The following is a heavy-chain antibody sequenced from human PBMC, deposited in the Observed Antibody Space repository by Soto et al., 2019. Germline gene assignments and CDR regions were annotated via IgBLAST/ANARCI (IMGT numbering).Heavy chain of an antibody. CDR1: GGAFSSYA. CDR2: IIPIFGTA. V-gene: IGHV1-69*13. J-gene: IGHJ4*02. D-gene: IGHD3-22*01. Sequence: SVKVSCKASGGAFSSYAIRWVRQAPGQGLEWMGGIIPIFGTANYAQKFQGRVTITADESTSTAYMELSSLRSEDTAVYYRARDKPPSSVYLPALGYWGQGTLVTVSS. CDR3: ARDKPPSSVYLPALGY.